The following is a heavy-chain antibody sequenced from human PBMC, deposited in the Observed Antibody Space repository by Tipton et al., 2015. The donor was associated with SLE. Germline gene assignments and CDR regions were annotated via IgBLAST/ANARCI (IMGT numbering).Heavy chain of an antibody. V-gene: IGHV3-69-1*02. Sequence: SLRLSCAASGFSFSVYAVSWVRQAPGKGLERVSAIGADSATFYADSVKGRFTISRDNAKNSLSLQMNSLRAEDTAVYYCAREQRTTRDHWDYYYYYLDVWGHGATVTVS. J-gene: IGHJ6*02. CDR2: IGADSAT. CDR1: GFSFSVYA. CDR3: AREQRTTRDHWDYYYYYLDV. D-gene: IGHD1-14*01.